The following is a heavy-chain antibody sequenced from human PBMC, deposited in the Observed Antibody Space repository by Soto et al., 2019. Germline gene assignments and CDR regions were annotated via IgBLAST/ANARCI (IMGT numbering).Heavy chain of an antibody. CDR1: GGSFSGYY. CDR3: ASSIDS. CDR2: IYYSGST. Sequence: SETLSLTCAVYGGSFSGYYWSWIRQHPGKGLEWIGYIYYSGSTYYNPSLKSRVTISVDTSKNQFSLKLSSVTAADTAVYYCASSIDSWGQGTLVT. D-gene: IGHD3-3*02. J-gene: IGHJ5*01. V-gene: IGHV4-31*11.